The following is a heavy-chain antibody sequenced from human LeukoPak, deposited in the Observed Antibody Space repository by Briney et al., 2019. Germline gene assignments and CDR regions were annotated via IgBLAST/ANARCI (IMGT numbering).Heavy chain of an antibody. CDR1: GFTFEDYA. V-gene: IGHV3-9*01. CDR2: ISWNSGSI. D-gene: IGHD3-22*01. Sequence: PGRSLRLSCAASGFTFEDYAMHWVRQAPGKGPEWVSGISWNSGSIGYADSVKGRFTISRDNAKNSLHLQMNSLRAEDTALFYCVKDKRITMIVGGYAFEIWGQGTMVTVSS. CDR3: VKDKRITMIVGGYAFEI. J-gene: IGHJ3*02.